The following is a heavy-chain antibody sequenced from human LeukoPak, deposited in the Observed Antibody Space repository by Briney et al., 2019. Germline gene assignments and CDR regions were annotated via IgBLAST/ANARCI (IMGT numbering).Heavy chain of an antibody. Sequence: SETLSLTCTVSGGSISSYYWSWIRQPPGKGLEWIGYIYYSGSTNYNPSPKSRVTISVDTSKNQFSLKLSSVTAADTAVYYCARGDGGNSDYWGQGTLVTVSS. V-gene: IGHV4-59*01. D-gene: IGHD4-23*01. CDR1: GGSISSYY. CDR2: IYYSGST. J-gene: IGHJ4*02. CDR3: ARGDGGNSDY.